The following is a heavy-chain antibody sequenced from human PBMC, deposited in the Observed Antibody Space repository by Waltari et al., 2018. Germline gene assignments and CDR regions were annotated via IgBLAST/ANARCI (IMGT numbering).Heavy chain of an antibody. Sequence: QLVESGGGIVQPGGSLRLSCAASGFTFSNYWMHWVRQTPGKGLVCVSRISRDGGTATYADSVGGRFTISRDNAKSTLYLQLNGLRAEDTAVYYCSREQRFDNAFDIWGQGTMVAVSS. J-gene: IGHJ3*02. D-gene: IGHD3-3*01. CDR1: GFTFSNYW. CDR2: ISRDGGTA. CDR3: SREQRFDNAFDI. V-gene: IGHV3-74*01.